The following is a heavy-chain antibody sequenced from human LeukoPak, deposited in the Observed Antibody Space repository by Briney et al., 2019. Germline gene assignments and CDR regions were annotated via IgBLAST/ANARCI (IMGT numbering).Heavy chain of an antibody. J-gene: IGHJ6*02. CDR2: ISGSGGST. Sequence: GGSLRLSCAASGFTFSSYAMSWVRQAPGKGLEWVSAISGSGGSTYYADSVKGRFTISRDNSKNTLYLQMNSLRVEDTAVYYCAKDLGPQVGPGYYYGMDVWGQGTTVTVSS. CDR1: GFTFSSYA. V-gene: IGHV3-23*01. CDR3: AKDLGPQVGPGYYYGMDV.